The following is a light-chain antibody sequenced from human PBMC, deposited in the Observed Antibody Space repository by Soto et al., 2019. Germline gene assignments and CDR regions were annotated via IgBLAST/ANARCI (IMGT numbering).Light chain of an antibody. CDR1: KLGDKY. CDR3: QAWDSITLV. V-gene: IGLV3-1*01. CDR2: QDT. Sequence: SYELTQPPSVSVSPGQTASITCSGHKLGDKYACWYQQKPGQSPVVVIYQDTKRPSGIPERFSGSNSGNTATLTISGTQDMYEADYYCQAWDSITLVFGGGTKLTVL. J-gene: IGLJ2*01.